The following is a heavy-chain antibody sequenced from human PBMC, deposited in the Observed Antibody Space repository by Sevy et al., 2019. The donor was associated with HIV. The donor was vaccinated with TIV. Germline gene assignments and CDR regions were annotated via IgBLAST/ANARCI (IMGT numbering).Heavy chain of an antibody. CDR2: INESGIT. Sequence: TLSRTCAVHDGSFSGYYWNWIRQLPGKGLEWIGEINESGITNYNPSLKSRVTISVDTSKKEFSRKLNSVTAAETAVYFCARSPPVVVVPGAPSWFDPWGQGTLVTVSS. D-gene: IGHD2-2*01. CDR1: DGSFSGYY. J-gene: IGHJ5*02. CDR3: ARSPPVVVVPGAPSWFDP. V-gene: IGHV4-34*01.